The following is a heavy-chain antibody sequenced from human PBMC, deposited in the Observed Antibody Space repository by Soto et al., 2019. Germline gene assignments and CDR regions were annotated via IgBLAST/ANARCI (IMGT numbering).Heavy chain of an antibody. J-gene: IGHJ4*02. D-gene: IGHD6-19*01. CDR1: GGSISSSSYY. Sequence: SETLSLTCTVSGGSISSSSYYWGWIPQPPGKGLEWIGSIYYSGSTYYNPSLKSRVTISVDTSKNQFSLKLSSVTAADTAVYSCARNLRSGWVFDFWGQGTPVTVCS. CDR3: ARNLRSGWVFDF. CDR2: IYYSGST. V-gene: IGHV4-39*01.